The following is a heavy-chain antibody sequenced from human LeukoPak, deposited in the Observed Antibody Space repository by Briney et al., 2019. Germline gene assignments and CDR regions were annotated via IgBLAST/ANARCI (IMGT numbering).Heavy chain of an antibody. J-gene: IGHJ4*02. D-gene: IGHD1-26*01. Sequence: ASVKVSCKASGYTFTTYYLHWVRQAPGQGLEWMGIVNPSGGSTPYAQNFQGRVTMTRDTSTNTVYMELSSLRSEDTAVYYCARAVGATSQFDYWGQGTLVIVSS. CDR1: GYTFTTYY. V-gene: IGHV1-46*01. CDR3: ARAVGATSQFDY. CDR2: VNPSGGST.